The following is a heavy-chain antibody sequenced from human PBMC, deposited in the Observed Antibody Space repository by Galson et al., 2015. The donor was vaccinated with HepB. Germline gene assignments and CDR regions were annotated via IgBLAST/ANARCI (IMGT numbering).Heavy chain of an antibody. J-gene: IGHJ4*02. CDR1: GGSISSYY. D-gene: IGHD4-17*01. Sequence: ETLSLTCTVSGGSISSYYWNWIRQPPGKGLEWIGYIYSSGSTYYNPSLKSRVTMSVDTSKNQFSLRLSSVTAADTAVYYCARAAPPYYGDYFDYWGQGTQVTVSS. CDR2: IYSSGST. V-gene: IGHV4-59*01. CDR3: ARAAPPYYGDYFDY.